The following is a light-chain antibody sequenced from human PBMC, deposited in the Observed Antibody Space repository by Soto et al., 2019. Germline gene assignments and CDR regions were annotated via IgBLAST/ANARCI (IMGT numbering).Light chain of an antibody. V-gene: IGLV7-46*01. CDR1: TGAVTSGHW. Sequence: QAVVTQESSLTVSPGGTVTVTCGSSTGAVTSGHWPYWFQQRPGQAPRTLIYDTNIKPSWPPGRFSGSLLGGKAALTLSGAQPEDEADYYCCLSHGGVVVFGGGTKLTV. CDR2: DTN. CDR3: CLSHGGVVV. J-gene: IGLJ2*01.